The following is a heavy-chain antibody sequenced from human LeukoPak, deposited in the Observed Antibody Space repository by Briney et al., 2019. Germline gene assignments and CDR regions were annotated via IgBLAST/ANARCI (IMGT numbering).Heavy chain of an antibody. CDR1: GFTFSSYA. V-gene: IGHV3-30-3*01. J-gene: IGHJ4*02. Sequence: PGGSLRLSCAASGFTFSSYAMHWVRQAPGKGLEWVAIISYDGSNKYYADSVKGRFTISRDNSKNTLYLQMNSLRAEDTAVYYCVRAGSSGWYSGLDYWGQGTLVTVSS. CDR2: ISYDGSNK. CDR3: VRAGSSGWYSGLDY. D-gene: IGHD6-19*01.